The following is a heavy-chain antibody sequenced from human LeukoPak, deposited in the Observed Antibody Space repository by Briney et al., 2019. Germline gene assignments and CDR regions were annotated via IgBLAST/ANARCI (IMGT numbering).Heavy chain of an antibody. CDR1: GGSISSYY. D-gene: IGHD4-11*01. CDR3: ARDDYSGAFDI. CDR2: IYYSGST. J-gene: IGHJ3*02. Sequence: SETLSLTCTVSGGSISSYYWSWIRQPPGKGLEWIGYIYYSGSTNYNPSLKSRVTISADTSKNQFSLKLSSVTAADTAVYYCARDDYSGAFDIWGQGTMVTVSS. V-gene: IGHV4-59*01.